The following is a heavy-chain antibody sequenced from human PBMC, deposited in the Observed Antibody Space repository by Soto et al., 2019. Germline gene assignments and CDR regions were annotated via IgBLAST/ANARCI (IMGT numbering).Heavy chain of an antibody. J-gene: IGHJ5*02. D-gene: IGHD5-18*01. CDR2: ISSSSSYI. V-gene: IGHV3-21*01. Sequence: PGGSLRLSCAASGFTFSSYSMNWVRQAPGKGLEWVSSISSSSSYIYYADSVKGRFTISRDNAKNSLYLQMNSLRAEDTAVYYCARENPSRGQDEIQLWLPGWFDPWGQGTLVTVS. CDR1: GFTFSSYS. CDR3: ARENPSRGQDEIQLWLPGWFDP.